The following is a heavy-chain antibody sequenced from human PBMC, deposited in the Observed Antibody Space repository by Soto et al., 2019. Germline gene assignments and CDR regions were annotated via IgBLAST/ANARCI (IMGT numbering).Heavy chain of an antibody. CDR1: GYTFTGYY. Sequence: QVQLVQSGAEVKKPGASVKVSCKASGYTFTGYYMHWVRQAPGQGLEWMGWINPNSGGTNYAQKFQGWVTMTRDTSISPAYMQLSRLRSDDTAVYYCASADCGGDCYSGVDYWGQGTLVTVSS. D-gene: IGHD2-21*02. V-gene: IGHV1-2*04. CDR2: INPNSGGT. CDR3: ASADCGGDCYSGVDY. J-gene: IGHJ4*02.